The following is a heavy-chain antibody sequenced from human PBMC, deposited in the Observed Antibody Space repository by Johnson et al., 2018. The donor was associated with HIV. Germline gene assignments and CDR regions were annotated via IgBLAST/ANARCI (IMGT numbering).Heavy chain of an antibody. J-gene: IGHJ3*02. CDR1: GFTFSYHY. D-gene: IGHD2-2*01. Sequence: QVQLVESGGGVVQPWRSLRLSCTASGFTFSYHYMSWIRQAPGKGLEWVSYISSSGSTKYYTDSLKGRLTISRDNAKNSLYLQMNSLRAEDTAVYYCASDPVPAAIRAFDIWGQGTMVTVSS. V-gene: IGHV3-11*04. CDR2: ISSSGSTK. CDR3: ASDPVPAAIRAFDI.